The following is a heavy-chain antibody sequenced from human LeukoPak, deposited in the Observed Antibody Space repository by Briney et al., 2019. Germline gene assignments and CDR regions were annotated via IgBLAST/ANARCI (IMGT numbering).Heavy chain of an antibody. CDR3: ARGGIQVSGIDEFDY. CDR2: ISSSSSTI. V-gene: IGHV3-48*04. D-gene: IGHD6-19*01. CDR1: GFTFSSYI. J-gene: IGHJ4*02. Sequence: GGSLRLSCAASGFTFSSYIMNWVRQAPGKGLEWVSYISSSSSTIYYADSVKGRFTLSRDNAKNSLYLQMNSLRAEDTAVYYCARGGIQVSGIDEFDYWGQGTPVTVSS.